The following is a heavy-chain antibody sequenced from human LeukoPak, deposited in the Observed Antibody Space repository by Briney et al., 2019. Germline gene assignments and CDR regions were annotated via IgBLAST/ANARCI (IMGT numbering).Heavy chain of an antibody. V-gene: IGHV4-34*01. CDR2: INHSGST. CDR1: GGSFSGYY. CDR3: ARGYGRIRFLGWLSYFDY. J-gene: IGHJ4*02. D-gene: IGHD3-3*01. Sequence: SETLSLTCAVYGGSFSGYYRSWIRQPPGKGLEWIGEINHSGSTNYNPSLKSRVTISVDTSKNQFSLKLSSVTAADTAVYYCARGYGRIRFLGWLSYFDYWGQGTLVTVSS.